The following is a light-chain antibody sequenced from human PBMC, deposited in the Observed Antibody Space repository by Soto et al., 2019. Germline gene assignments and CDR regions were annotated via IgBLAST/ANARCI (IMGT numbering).Light chain of an antibody. Sequence: EIVLTQSPRTLSLSHGERATLSCRARQSVSSSYLAWYQQKPGQAPRLLIYGASSRATGIPDRFSGSGSGTDFTLTISRLEPEDFAVYYCQQYGSSPPVTFGGGTKVDIK. V-gene: IGKV3-20*01. CDR3: QQYGSSPPVT. CDR1: QSVSSSY. CDR2: GAS. J-gene: IGKJ4*01.